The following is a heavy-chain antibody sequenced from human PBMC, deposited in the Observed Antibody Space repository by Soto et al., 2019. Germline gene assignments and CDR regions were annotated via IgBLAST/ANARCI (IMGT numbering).Heavy chain of an antibody. J-gene: IGHJ3*02. CDR1: GFTFSGYW. Sequence: GGSLRLSCAASGFTFSGYWMSWVRQAPGKGLEWVANIKQDGSEKYYVDSVKGRFTISRDNAKNSLYLQMNSLRAEDTAVSYCARDLWGYCYDSSGYQSRHYAFDIWGQGTMVTVSS. V-gene: IGHV3-7*01. D-gene: IGHD3-22*01. CDR3: ARDLWGYCYDSSGYQSRHYAFDI. CDR2: IKQDGSEK.